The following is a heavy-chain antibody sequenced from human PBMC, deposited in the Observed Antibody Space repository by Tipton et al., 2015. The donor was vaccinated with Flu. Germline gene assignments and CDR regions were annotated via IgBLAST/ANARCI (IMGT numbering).Heavy chain of an antibody. D-gene: IGHD3-3*02. Sequence: QLVQSGAEVKKPGSSVKVSCKASGGRFSYLAFSWVRQAPGQGLEWMGGIIPILGIANYAQNFQGRITITADESANTVYMDLTSLRSDDTAGYYCAALASSPSDFWGQGTLVTVSS. CDR1: GGRFSYLA. J-gene: IGHJ4*02. CDR2: IIPILGIA. CDR3: AALASSPSDF. V-gene: IGHV1-69*01.